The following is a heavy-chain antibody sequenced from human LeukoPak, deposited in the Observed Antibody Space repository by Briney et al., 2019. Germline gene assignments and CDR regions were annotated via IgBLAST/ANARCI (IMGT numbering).Heavy chain of an antibody. CDR3: ARDRTIFGDFDY. J-gene: IGHJ4*02. D-gene: IGHD3-3*01. V-gene: IGHV4-59*12. Sequence: PSETLSLTCTVSGGSISSYYWSWIRQPPGMGLEWIGYISHSQITNYNPSLKSRVTISLDRSMNHFSLNLNSVTAADTAVYYCARDRTIFGDFDYWGQGTPVTVSS. CDR2: ISHSQIT. CDR1: GGSISSYY.